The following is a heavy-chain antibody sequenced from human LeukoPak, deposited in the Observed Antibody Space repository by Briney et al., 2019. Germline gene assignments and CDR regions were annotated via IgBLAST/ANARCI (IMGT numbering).Heavy chain of an antibody. CDR2: IYSGRTT. CDR3: VRHDGRGGSTMGAFDS. V-gene: IGHV4-39*01. D-gene: IGHD3-3*01. Sequence: SETLSLTCTVSAGSISSSSHHWGWIRQSPGKGLEWIGSIYSGRTTYYNPSLNSRVTISVVTSKNQFSLQLSPVTAADTAVYYCVRHDGRGGSTMGAFDSWGQGSLVTVSS. CDR1: AGSISSSSHH. J-gene: IGHJ5*01.